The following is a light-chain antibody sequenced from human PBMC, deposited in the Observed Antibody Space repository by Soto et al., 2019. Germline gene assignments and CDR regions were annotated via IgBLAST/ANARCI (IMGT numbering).Light chain of an antibody. CDR3: LHVLNFPRA. CDR1: QDIGND. CDR2: AAS. Sequence: AIQMTQSPSSLAGSVGDRLTITCRASQDIGNDLGWYQQKPGKAPKLLIYAASSLQSGVSSRFSGSGSGTEFTLTISSLLPEDVATYYCLHVLNFPRAFGQRTKVDIK. J-gene: IGKJ1*01. V-gene: IGKV1-6*02.